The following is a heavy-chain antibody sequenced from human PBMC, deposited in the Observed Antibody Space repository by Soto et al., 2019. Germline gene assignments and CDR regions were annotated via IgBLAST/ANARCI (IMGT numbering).Heavy chain of an antibody. Sequence: SETLSLTCAVYGGSFSGYYWSWIRQPPGKGLEWIGEINHSGSTNYNPSLTSRVTISVDTSKNKFSLKLSSVTAADTAVYYCARRTYYDSLTGYYPWPFDIWGQGTMVTVSS. CDR1: GGSFSGYY. CDR3: ARRTYYDSLTGYYPWPFDI. J-gene: IGHJ3*02. CDR2: INHSGST. V-gene: IGHV4-34*01. D-gene: IGHD3-9*01.